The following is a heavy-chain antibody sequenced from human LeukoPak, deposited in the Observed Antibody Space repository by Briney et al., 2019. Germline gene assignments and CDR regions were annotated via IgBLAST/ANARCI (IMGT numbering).Heavy chain of an antibody. V-gene: IGHV3-7*01. CDR1: GFTFSTYS. J-gene: IGHJ6*03. D-gene: IGHD6-13*01. CDR2: INQDGSEK. Sequence: GGSLRLSCAASGFTFSTYSMNWVRQAPGKGLEWVANINQDGSEKNYVDSVKGRFTISRDNAKNSLYLQMNSLRAEDTAVYYCARAVFSSSWTDYYYYMDVWGKGTTVTISS. CDR3: ARAVFSSSWTDYYYYMDV.